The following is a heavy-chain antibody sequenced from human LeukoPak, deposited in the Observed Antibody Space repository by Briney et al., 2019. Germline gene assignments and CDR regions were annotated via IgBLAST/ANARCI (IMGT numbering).Heavy chain of an antibody. Sequence: WASVKISCKGVGYSFTSSGISWVRQAPGQGLEWMGRFVPSVDVANYSPKFRGRVTITADKSTTTVFMELSSLRSEDTAVYYCATLCSGGFCYIDYWGQGMLVTVSS. CDR3: ATLCSGGFCYIDY. J-gene: IGHJ4*02. D-gene: IGHD2-15*01. V-gene: IGHV1-69*04. CDR2: FVPSVDVA. CDR1: GYSFTSSG.